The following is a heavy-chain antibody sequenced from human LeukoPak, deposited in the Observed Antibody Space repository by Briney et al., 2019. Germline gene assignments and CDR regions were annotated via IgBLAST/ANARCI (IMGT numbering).Heavy chain of an antibody. CDR2: INHSGST. Sequence: SETLSLTCAVYGGSFSGYYWSWIRQPPGKGLEWIGEINHSGSTNYNPSLKSRVTISVDTSKNQFSLKLSSVTAADTAVYYCARGGFWSGYHHLDYWGQGTLVTVSS. V-gene: IGHV4-34*01. J-gene: IGHJ4*02. CDR1: GGSFSGYY. D-gene: IGHD3-3*01. CDR3: ARGGFWSGYHHLDY.